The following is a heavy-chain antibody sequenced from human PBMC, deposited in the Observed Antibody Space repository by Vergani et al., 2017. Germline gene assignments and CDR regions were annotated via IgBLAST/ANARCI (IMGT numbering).Heavy chain of an antibody. CDR1: GGTFSSYA. J-gene: IGHJ6*03. V-gene: IGHV1-69*04. Sequence: QVQLVQSGAEVKKPGSSVKVSCKASGGTFSSYAISWVRQAPGQGLGWMGRILPILGIANYAQKFQGRVTITADKSTSTAYMELSSLRSEDTAVYYCARCITIFGVVMSNYYYYMDVWGKGTTVTVSS. CDR2: ILPILGIA. CDR3: ARCITIFGVVMSNYYYYMDV. D-gene: IGHD3-3*01.